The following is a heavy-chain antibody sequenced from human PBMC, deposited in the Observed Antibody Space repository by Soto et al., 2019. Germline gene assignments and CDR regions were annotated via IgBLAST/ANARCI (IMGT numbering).Heavy chain of an antibody. J-gene: IGHJ4*02. Sequence: GGSLRLSCAASGFTFSSYSMNWVRQAPGKGLEWVSSISSSSSYIYYADSVKGRFTISRDNAKNSLYLQMNSLRAEDTAVYYCARNRYSSSWYFDYWGQGTLVTVSS. V-gene: IGHV3-21*01. CDR1: GFTFSSYS. CDR2: ISSSSSYI. CDR3: ARNRYSSSWYFDY. D-gene: IGHD6-13*01.